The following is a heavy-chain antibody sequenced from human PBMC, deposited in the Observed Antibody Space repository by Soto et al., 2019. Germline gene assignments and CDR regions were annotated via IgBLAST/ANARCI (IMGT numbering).Heavy chain of an antibody. CDR2: VYYSGKT. Sequence: SETLSLTCTVSGGSFSSNNYYWGWIRQPPGKGPEWIGSVYYSGKTYYNPSLKSRVAISVDTSQTHFSLRLNSVTAADTAVYYCARQSTGQYDFWSDYSRSVPRVDWFDPWGQGTLVTVSS. CDR1: GGSFSSNNYY. D-gene: IGHD3-3*01. V-gene: IGHV4-39*01. J-gene: IGHJ5*02. CDR3: ARQSTGQYDFWSDYSRSVPRVDWFDP.